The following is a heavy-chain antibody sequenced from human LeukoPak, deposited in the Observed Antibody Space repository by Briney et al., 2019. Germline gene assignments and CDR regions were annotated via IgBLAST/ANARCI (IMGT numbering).Heavy chain of an antibody. J-gene: IGHJ4*02. CDR2: IYTSGST. CDR3: ARETLYRSSTSCYMYYFDY. Sequence: SETLSLTCTVSGGSISSYYWSWIRQPAGKGLEWIGRIYTSGSTNYNPSLKSRVTMSVDTSKNQFSLKLSSVTAADTAVYYCARETLYRSSTSCYMYYFDYWGQGTLVTVSS. CDR1: GGSISSYY. V-gene: IGHV4-4*07. D-gene: IGHD2-2*02.